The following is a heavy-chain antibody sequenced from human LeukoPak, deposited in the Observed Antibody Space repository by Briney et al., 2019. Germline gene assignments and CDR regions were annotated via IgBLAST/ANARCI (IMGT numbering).Heavy chain of an antibody. Sequence: GGSLRLSCAVSGFTFSSYWMSWVRQAPGKGLEWLANIKQDGSEKYYVDSVKGRFTISRDNAKNSLYLQMNSLRAEDTAVYYCARGQSALDIWGQGTMVTVSS. J-gene: IGHJ3*02. CDR2: IKQDGSEK. V-gene: IGHV3-7*01. CDR3: ARGQSALDI. CDR1: GFTFSSYW.